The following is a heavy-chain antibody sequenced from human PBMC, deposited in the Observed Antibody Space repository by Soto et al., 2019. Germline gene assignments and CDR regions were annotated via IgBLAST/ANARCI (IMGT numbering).Heavy chain of an antibody. CDR2: FSLSGTT. CDR1: GASITGSSY. J-gene: IGHJ4*02. V-gene: IGHV4-4*07. Sequence: SETLSLTCTVSGASITGSSYWSWIRQPAGKGLEWIGRFSLSGTTSYNPSLRSRVTMSADVSKNQFSLRLTSVTAADTALYYCARGMTPPGAPAWYYFDYWGQGALVTVSS. CDR3: ARGMTPPGAPAWYYFDY. D-gene: IGHD2-8*02.